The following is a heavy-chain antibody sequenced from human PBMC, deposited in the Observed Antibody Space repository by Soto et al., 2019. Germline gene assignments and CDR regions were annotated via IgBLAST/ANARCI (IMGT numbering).Heavy chain of an antibody. V-gene: IGHV1-3*01. J-gene: IGHJ4*02. CDR1: GYTFTGYA. CDR2: INAGNGNT. D-gene: IGHD6-19*01. CDR3: ARAVSVPADFDY. Sequence: ASVKVSCKASGYTFTGYAMHWVRQAPGQRLEWMGWINAGNGNTKYSQKFQGRVTITRDTSASTAYMELSSLRSEDTAVYYCARAVSVPADFDYWGQGTLVTVSS.